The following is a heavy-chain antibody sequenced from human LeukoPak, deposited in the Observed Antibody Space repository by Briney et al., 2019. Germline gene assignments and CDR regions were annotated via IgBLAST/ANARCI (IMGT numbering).Heavy chain of an antibody. CDR1: GFTFSVCG. V-gene: IGHV3-33*06. CDR3: AKDIGKDYYDSSGYVY. CDR2: IWYDGRNK. D-gene: IGHD3-22*01. Sequence: PGRSLRLSCATSGFTFSVCGMHWVRQAPGKGLEWVAVIWYDGRNKYYADSVKGRFTISRDNSKNTLYLQMNSLRAEDTAVYYCAKDIGKDYYDSSGYVYWGQGTLVTVSS. J-gene: IGHJ4*02.